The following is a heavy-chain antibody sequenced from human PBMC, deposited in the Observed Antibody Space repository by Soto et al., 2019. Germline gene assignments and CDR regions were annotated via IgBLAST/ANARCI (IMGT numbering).Heavy chain of an antibody. V-gene: IGHV3-23*01. CDR3: AKPLGYYYDSSGYYGNYYYYGMDV. Sequence: GWSLRLSCAASGFTFSSYAMSWVRQAPGKGLEWVSAISGSGGSTYYADSVKGRFTISRDNSKNTLYLQMNSLRAEDTAVYYCAKPLGYYYDSSGYYGNYYYYGMDVWGQGTTVTVSS. CDR2: ISGSGGST. D-gene: IGHD3-22*01. J-gene: IGHJ6*02. CDR1: GFTFSSYA.